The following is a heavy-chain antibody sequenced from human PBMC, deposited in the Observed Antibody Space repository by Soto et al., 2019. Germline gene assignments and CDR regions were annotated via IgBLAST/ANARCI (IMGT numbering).Heavy chain of an antibody. J-gene: IGHJ5*02. CDR3: ARSTVTRWFDP. Sequence: QVQLQQWGAGLLKPSETLSLTCAVYGGSFSGYYWSWIRQPPGKGLEWIGEINHSGSTNYNPSLKSRVTISVDTSKNQFSLKLSSVTAADTAVYYCARSTVTRWFDPWGQGTLVTVSS. D-gene: IGHD4-17*01. V-gene: IGHV4-34*01. CDR2: INHSGST. CDR1: GGSFSGYY.